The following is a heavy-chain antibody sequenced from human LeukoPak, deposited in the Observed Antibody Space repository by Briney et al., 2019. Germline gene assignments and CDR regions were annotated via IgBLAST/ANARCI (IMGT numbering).Heavy chain of an antibody. Sequence: SETLSLTCTVSGGSITSYYWSWIRQPPGKGLEWIGYIYYSGNANYNPSLKSRVTISVDTSKNQFSLKLSSVTAADTAVYYCAREDGSTSSFDYWGQGTLVTVSS. CDR3: AREDGSTSSFDY. D-gene: IGHD5-24*01. V-gene: IGHV4-59*12. J-gene: IGHJ4*02. CDR1: GGSITSYY. CDR2: IYYSGNA.